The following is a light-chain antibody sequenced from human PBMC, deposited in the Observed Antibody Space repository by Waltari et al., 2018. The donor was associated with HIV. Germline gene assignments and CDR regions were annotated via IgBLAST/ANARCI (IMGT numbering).Light chain of an antibody. CDR1: PSVLYSSNNKNY. Sequence: DIVMTQSPVSLAVSLGARATITSNSRPSVLYSSNNKNYLAWYQQKPGQPPKLLIYWASTRESGVPDRFSGSGSGTDFTLTISSLQAEDVAVYYCQQYYSTPLTFGGGTKVEIK. J-gene: IGKJ4*01. CDR3: QQYYSTPLT. V-gene: IGKV4-1*01. CDR2: WAS.